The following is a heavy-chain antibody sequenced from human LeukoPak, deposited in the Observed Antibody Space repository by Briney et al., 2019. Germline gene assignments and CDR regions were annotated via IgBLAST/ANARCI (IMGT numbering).Heavy chain of an antibody. CDR2: IYPDGNNK. J-gene: IGHJ3*02. D-gene: IGHD3-3*02. CDR3: ASGFAFHEYAFDI. V-gene: IGHV3-33*03. Sequence: GGSLRLSCGASGFIFRSYGMHWVRQAPGKGLEWVACIYPDGNNKDYADSVKGRFTISRDNAKNSLFLQMNSLRAEDTAVYYCASGFAFHEYAFDIWGQGTLVTVSS. CDR1: GFIFRSYG.